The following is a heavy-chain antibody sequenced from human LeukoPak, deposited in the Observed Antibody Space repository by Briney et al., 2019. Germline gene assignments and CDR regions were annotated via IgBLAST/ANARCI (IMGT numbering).Heavy chain of an antibody. D-gene: IGHD6-13*01. CDR1: GGSFSGYY. CDR2: INHSGST. CDR3: AIGIRRIAAAGSRFDY. V-gene: IGHV4-34*01. J-gene: IGHJ4*02. Sequence: SETLSLTCAVYGGSFSGYYWSWIRQPPGKGLEWIGEINHSGSTNYNPSLKSRVTISVDTSKNQFSLKLSSVTAADTAVYYCAIGIRRIAAAGSRFDYWGQGTLVTVSS.